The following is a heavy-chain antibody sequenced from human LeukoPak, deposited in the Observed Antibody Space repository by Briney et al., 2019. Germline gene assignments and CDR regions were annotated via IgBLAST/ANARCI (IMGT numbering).Heavy chain of an antibody. CDR2: INMDGSTI. Sequence: GGSLRLSCAASGFTFSSYWMHWVRQGPGKGLVWVARINMDGSTISYADFVKGRFTISRDNSKNTLYLQMNSLRAEDTAVYYCATGSVRYSASWYSQEGDYWGQGTLVTVSS. CDR3: ATGSVRYSASWYSQEGDY. J-gene: IGHJ4*02. CDR1: GFTFSSYW. D-gene: IGHD6-13*01. V-gene: IGHV3-74*01.